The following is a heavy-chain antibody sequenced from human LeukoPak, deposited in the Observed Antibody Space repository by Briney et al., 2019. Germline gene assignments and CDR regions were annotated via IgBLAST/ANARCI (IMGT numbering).Heavy chain of an antibody. D-gene: IGHD3-10*01. J-gene: IGHJ4*02. CDR1: GYTFTSYG. CDR2: ISAYNGNT. Sequence: GASVKVSCKASGYTFTSYGISWVRQAPGQGLEWMGWISAYNGNTNYAQKLQGRVTMTTDTSTSTAYMELRSLRSEDTAVYYCATGLLWFGEFPRDYWGQGTLVTVSS. CDR3: ATGLLWFGEFPRDY. V-gene: IGHV1-18*01.